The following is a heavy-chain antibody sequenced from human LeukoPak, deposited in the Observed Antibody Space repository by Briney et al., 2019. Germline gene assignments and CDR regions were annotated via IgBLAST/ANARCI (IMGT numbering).Heavy chain of an antibody. V-gene: IGHV1-69*13. CDR3: ARGIRRIVVAIRGPDYYFDY. Sequence: ASVKVSCKASGGTFSSYAISWVRQAPGQGLEWMGGIIPIFGTANYAQKFQGRVTITADESTSTAYMELSSLRSEDTAVYYCARGIRRIVVAIRGPDYYFDYWGQGTLVTVSS. CDR1: GGTFSSYA. J-gene: IGHJ4*02. D-gene: IGHD3-22*01. CDR2: IIPIFGTA.